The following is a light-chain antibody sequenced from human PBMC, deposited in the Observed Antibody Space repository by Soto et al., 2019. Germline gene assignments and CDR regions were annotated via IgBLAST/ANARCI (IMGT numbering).Light chain of an antibody. V-gene: IGLV2-8*01. J-gene: IGLJ1*01. Sequence: QSALAQPPSASGSPGQSVTISCTGTSSDVGDNNVSWYQQHQRKAPKLFIYEVTLRPAGVPDRFSGSKSGNTASLTVSGLQDDDEADYYCSAYAGSNTFVFGTGTKLTVL. CDR1: SSDVGDNN. CDR2: EVT. CDR3: SAYAGSNTFV.